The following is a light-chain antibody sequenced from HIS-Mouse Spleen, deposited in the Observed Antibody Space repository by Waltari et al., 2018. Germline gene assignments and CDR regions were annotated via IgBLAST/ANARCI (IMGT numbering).Light chain of an antibody. CDR1: QSVSSSY. J-gene: IGKJ1*01. V-gene: IGKV3-20*01. Sequence: EIVLTQSPCTLSLSPGERATLSCRASQSVSSSYVAWYQQKPGQAPRLLIYGASSRATGIPDRFSGSGSGTDFTLTISRLEPEDFAVYYCQQYGSSPTWTFGQGTKVEIK. CDR2: GAS. CDR3: QQYGSSPTWT.